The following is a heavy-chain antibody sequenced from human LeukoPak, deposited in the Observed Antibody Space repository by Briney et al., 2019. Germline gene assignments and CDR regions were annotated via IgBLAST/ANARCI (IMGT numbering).Heavy chain of an antibody. CDR3: ARDRALSYFDY. J-gene: IGHJ4*02. Sequence: GGSLRLSCAVSGFTFSTYGMHWVRQAPGKGLEWVAVIWYDGSKTYYADSVKGRFTISRDNPKNTLYLQMNSLRAEDTAVYYCARDRALSYFDYWGQGTLVTVSS. V-gene: IGHV3-33*01. CDR2: IWYDGSKT. CDR1: GFTFSTYG. D-gene: IGHD2/OR15-2a*01.